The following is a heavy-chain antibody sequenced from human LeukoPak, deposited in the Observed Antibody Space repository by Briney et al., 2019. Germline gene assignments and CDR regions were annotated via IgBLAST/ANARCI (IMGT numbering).Heavy chain of an antibody. CDR2: ISGSGGST. Sequence: GGSLRLSCAASVFTFSSYAMSWVRQAPGKGLEWVSAISGSGGSTYYADSVKGRFTISRDNSKNTLYLQMNSLRAEDTAVYYCAKLHTVQLRLWFGELLSYFQHWGQGTLVTVSS. CDR3: AKLHTVQLRLWFGELLSYFQH. D-gene: IGHD3-10*01. CDR1: VFTFSSYA. J-gene: IGHJ1*01. V-gene: IGHV3-23*01.